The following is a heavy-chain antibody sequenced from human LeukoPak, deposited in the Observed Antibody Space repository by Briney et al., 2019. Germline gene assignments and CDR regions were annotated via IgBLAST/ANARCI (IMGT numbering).Heavy chain of an antibody. D-gene: IGHD3-16*02. J-gene: IGHJ3*02. V-gene: IGHV4-34*01. Sequence: SETLSLTCAVYGGSFSGYYWSWIRQPPGKGLEWIGEINHSGSTNYNPSLKSRVTISVDTSKNQFSLKLSSVTAADTAVYYCARGRFYYDYVWGSYRQRDHAFDIWGQGTMVTVSS. CDR2: INHSGST. CDR3: ARGRFYYDYVWGSYRQRDHAFDI. CDR1: GGSFSGYY.